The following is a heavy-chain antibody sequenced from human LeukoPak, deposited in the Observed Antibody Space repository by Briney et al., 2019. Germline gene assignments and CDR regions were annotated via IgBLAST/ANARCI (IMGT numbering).Heavy chain of an antibody. CDR3: VRHVARAFDI. J-gene: IGHJ3*02. CDR2: INHSGST. Sequence: PSETLSLTCAVYGGSFTNYYWSWIRQPPGKGLEWIGEINHSGSTKYNPSLKSRVTISIDTSKDQLSLKLSSVTAADTAVYSCVRHVARAFDIWGQGTKVTVSS. V-gene: IGHV4-34*01. CDR1: GGSFTNYY.